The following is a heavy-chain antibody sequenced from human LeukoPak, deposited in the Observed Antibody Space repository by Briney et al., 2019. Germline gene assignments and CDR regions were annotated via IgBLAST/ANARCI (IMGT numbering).Heavy chain of an antibody. CDR1: SGSISSNNHY. Sequence: SETLSLTCTVPSGSISSNNHYWGWIRQPPGKGLEWIGSIYHSGSTYYNPSLKSRVTISVDTSKNQFSLKLSSVTAADTAVYYCARVQPRYYDFWSGYQSENWFDPWGQGTLVTVSS. J-gene: IGHJ5*02. CDR3: ARVQPRYYDFWSGYQSENWFDP. D-gene: IGHD3-3*01. V-gene: IGHV4-39*07. CDR2: IYHSGST.